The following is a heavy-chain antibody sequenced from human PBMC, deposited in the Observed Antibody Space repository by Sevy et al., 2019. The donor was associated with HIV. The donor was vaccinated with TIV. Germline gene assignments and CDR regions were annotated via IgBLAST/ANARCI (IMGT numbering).Heavy chain of an antibody. J-gene: IGHJ4*02. CDR2: IYHTGST. V-gene: IGHV4-61*01. CDR3: AREPYFFDKSGYYWDY. Sequence: SETLSLTCAVSGVSVSSDNYYWSWIRQPPGKGLEWIGYIYHTGSTNYSPSFKSRVTISVDTSKNQFSLRLFSVAAADTAVYYCAREPYFFDKSGYYWDYWGQGALVTVSS. CDR1: GVSVSSDNYY. D-gene: IGHD3-22*01.